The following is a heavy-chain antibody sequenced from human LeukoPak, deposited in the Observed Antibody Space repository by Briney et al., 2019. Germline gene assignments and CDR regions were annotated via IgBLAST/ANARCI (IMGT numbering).Heavy chain of an antibody. D-gene: IGHD4-11*01. V-gene: IGHV3-48*03. Sequence: PGGSLRLSCAASGFTFSSYEMNWVRQAPGKGLEWVSYISSSGSTIYYADSVKGRFTISRDNAKNSLYLQMNSLRAEDTAVYHCATPPTVTIFDYWGQGTLVTVST. J-gene: IGHJ4*02. CDR1: GFTFSSYE. CDR3: ATPPTVTIFDY. CDR2: ISSSGSTI.